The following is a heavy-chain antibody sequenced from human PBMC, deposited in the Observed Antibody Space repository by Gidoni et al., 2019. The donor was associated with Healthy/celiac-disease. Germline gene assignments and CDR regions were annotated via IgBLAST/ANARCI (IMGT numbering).Heavy chain of an antibody. J-gene: IGHJ6*02. D-gene: IGHD3-22*01. CDR3: ALGSSGYYDGMDV. Sequence: EVQLVESGGGLVKPGGSLRLSCAASGSPFRSYSMNWVRQAPGKGLEWVSSISSSSSYIYYADSVKGRFTISRDNAKNSLYLQMNSLRAEDTAVYYCALGSSGYYDGMDVWGQGTTVTVSS. V-gene: IGHV3-21*01. CDR1: GSPFRSYS. CDR2: ISSSSSYI.